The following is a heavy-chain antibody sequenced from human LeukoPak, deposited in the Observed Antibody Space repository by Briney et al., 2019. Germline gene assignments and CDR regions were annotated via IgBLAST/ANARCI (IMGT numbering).Heavy chain of an antibody. CDR1: GYTFTSYG. Sequence: ASVKVSCKASGYTFTSYGISWVRQAPGQGLEWMGWISANNTYRRYAQKFQGRVTMTRDTSTRTVYMELRSLRSDDTAEYFCARDPFDYWGQGTLVTVSS. CDR2: ISANNTYR. CDR3: ARDPFDY. V-gene: IGHV1-18*01. J-gene: IGHJ4*02.